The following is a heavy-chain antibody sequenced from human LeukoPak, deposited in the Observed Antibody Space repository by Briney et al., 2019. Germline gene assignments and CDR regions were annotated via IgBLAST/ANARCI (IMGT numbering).Heavy chain of an antibody. V-gene: IGHV3-33*01. CDR3: AREAGNYAFDI. J-gene: IGHJ3*02. CDR1: GFTFSSYG. Sequence: PGRSLRLSCAASGFTFSSYGMHWVRQAPGKGLEWVAVIWYDGSNKYYADSVKGRFTISRDNSKNTLYLQVNSLRAEDTAVYYCAREAGNYAFDIWGQGTMVTVSS. CDR2: IWYDGSNK.